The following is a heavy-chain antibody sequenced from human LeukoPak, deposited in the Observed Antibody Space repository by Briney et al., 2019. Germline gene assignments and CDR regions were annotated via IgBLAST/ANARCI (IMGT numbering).Heavy chain of an antibody. J-gene: IGHJ6*03. CDR2: IYYSGST. Sequence: PSETLSLTCAVYGGSFSGYYWGWIRQPPGRWLEWIGSIYYSGSTYYNPSLKSRVTISLDTSKNQFSLKLSSVTAADTAVYYCARGSITMVRGVRYMDVWGKGTTVTISS. CDR3: ARGSITMVRGVRYMDV. V-gene: IGHV4-34*01. D-gene: IGHD3-10*01. CDR1: GGSFSGYY.